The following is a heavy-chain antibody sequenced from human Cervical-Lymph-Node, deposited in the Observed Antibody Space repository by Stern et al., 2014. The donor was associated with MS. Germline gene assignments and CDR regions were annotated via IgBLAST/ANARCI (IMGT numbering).Heavy chain of an antibody. V-gene: IGHV3-30*04. CDR3: AGENYYDSSGYYSPHFDS. D-gene: IGHD3-22*01. J-gene: IGHJ4*02. CDR2: ISYDGRNK. CDR1: GFTFSSYA. Sequence: QVQLVESGGGVVQPGRSLRLSCAASGFTFSSYAMHWVRQAPGKGPEWVAAISYDGRNKYYADSVKGRFTISRDNSKNTLYLQMNSLRAEDTAVYYCAGENYYDSSGYYSPHFDSWSQGTLVTVSS.